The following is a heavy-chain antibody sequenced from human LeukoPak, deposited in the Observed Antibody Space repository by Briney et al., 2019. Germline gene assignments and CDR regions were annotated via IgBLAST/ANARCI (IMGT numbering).Heavy chain of an antibody. CDR1: GFTVSSNY. J-gene: IGHJ4*02. Sequence: GGSLRLSCAASGFTVSSNYMTWVRQALGKGLEWVSIIYSGGYTDYAASVKGRFIIATDNSKNTLYLQLNSLRVEDTAVYYCARGGSSWQNYLDYWGQGSLVTVSS. CDR2: IYSGGYT. CDR3: ARGGSSWQNYLDY. V-gene: IGHV3-66*01. D-gene: IGHD6-13*01.